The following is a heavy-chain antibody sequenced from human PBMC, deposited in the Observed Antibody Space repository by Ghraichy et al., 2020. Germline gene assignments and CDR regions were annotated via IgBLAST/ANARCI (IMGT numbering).Heavy chain of an antibody. V-gene: IGHV4-34*01. CDR2: INHSGST. CDR1: GGSFSGYY. J-gene: IGHJ6*03. D-gene: IGHD4-23*01. Sequence: SETLSLTCAVYGGSFSGYYWSWIRQPPGKGLEWIGEINHSGSTNYNPSLKSRVTISVDTSKNQFSLKLSSVTAADKAVYYCARGAFGGNPQYRYYYYYMDVWGKGTTVTVSS. CDR3: ARGAFGGNPQYRYYYYYMDV.